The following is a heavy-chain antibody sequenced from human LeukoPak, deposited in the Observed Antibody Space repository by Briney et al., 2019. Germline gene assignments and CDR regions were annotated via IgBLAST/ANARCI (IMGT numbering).Heavy chain of an antibody. V-gene: IGHV1-18*01. J-gene: IGHJ4*02. D-gene: IGHD3-10*01. Sequence: ASVKVSCKASGYTFTSYGISWVRQAPGQGLEWMGWISAYNGNTNYAQKLKGRVTMTTDTSTSTAYMELRSLRSDDTAVYYCARGKETYYYGSGSYYQNKIVFDYWGQGTLVTVSS. CDR1: GYTFTSYG. CDR3: ARGKETYYYGSGSYYQNKIVFDY. CDR2: ISAYNGNT.